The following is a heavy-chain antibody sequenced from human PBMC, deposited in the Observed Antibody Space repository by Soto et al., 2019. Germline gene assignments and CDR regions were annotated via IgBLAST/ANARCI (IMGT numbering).Heavy chain of an antibody. CDR2: INAGNGNT. V-gene: IGHV1-3*05. CDR1: GYTFTSYA. Sequence: QVKLVQSGAEEKKPGASVKVSCKASGYTFTSYAMHWVRQAPGQRLEWMGWINAGNGNTKYSQKFQGRVTITRDTSASTAYMELSSLRSEDTAVYYCARSIVVVTALDYWGQATLVTVSS. D-gene: IGHD2-21*02. J-gene: IGHJ4*02. CDR3: ARSIVVVTALDY.